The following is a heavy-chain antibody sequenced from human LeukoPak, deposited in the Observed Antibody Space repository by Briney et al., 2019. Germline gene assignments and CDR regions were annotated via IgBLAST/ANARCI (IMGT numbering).Heavy chain of an antibody. CDR2: INTDGTVT. CDR1: GFTFSKYW. V-gene: IGHV3-74*01. Sequence: GGSLRLSCAASGFTFSKYWMLWVRQPPGKGLERVSRINTDGTVTTYADSVKGRFTVSRDNADNTMFLQMNSVRDEDTAVYYCATKQWLAPPPDSWGQGTPVTVSS. J-gene: IGHJ4*02. D-gene: IGHD6-19*01. CDR3: ATKQWLAPPPDS.